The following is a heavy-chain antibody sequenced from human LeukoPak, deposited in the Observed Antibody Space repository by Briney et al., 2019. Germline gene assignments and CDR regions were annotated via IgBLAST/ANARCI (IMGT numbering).Heavy chain of an antibody. CDR2: IYTSGST. V-gene: IGHV4-4*07. CDR1: GGSISSYY. J-gene: IGHJ6*02. D-gene: IGHD1-26*01. CDR3: ARTKWEPRTYYYYGMDV. Sequence: SETLSLTCTVSGGSISSYYWSWIRQPAGKGLEWIGRIYTSGSTNYNPSLKSRVTMSVDTSKNQFSLKLSSVTAADTAVYYCARTKWEPRTYYYYGMDVWGQGTTVTVSS.